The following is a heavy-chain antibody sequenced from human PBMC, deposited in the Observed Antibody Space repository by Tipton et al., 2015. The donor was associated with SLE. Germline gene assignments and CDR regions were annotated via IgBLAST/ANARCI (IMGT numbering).Heavy chain of an antibody. J-gene: IGHJ3*02. D-gene: IGHD3-16*01. Sequence: TLSLTCTVSGGSISSYYWSWIRQPPGKGLEWIGSIYYSGSTNYNPSLKSRVTISVDTSKNQFSLKLSSVTAADTAVYYCARLLMGGAFDIWGQGAMVTVSS. V-gene: IGHV4-59*12. CDR1: GGSISSYY. CDR3: ARLLMGGAFDI. CDR2: IYYSGST.